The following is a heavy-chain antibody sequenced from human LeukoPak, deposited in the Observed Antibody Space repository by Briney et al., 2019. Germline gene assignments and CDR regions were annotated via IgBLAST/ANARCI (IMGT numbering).Heavy chain of an antibody. D-gene: IGHD3-10*01. J-gene: IGHJ6*04. Sequence: PSETLSLTCTVSGGSISSYYWSWIRQPAGKGLEWIGRIETSGNTNYNPSLKSRVTISVDTSKNQFSLKLSSVTAADTAVYYCARFAVLVWFGEGDVWGKGTTVTISS. V-gene: IGHV4-4*07. CDR2: IETSGNT. CDR3: ARFAVLVWFGEGDV. CDR1: GGSISSYY.